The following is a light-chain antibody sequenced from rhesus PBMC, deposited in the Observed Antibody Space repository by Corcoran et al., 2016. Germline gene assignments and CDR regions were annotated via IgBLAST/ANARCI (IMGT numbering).Light chain of an antibody. CDR1: QDIGSW. CDR3: LQCSGSQFS. J-gene: IGKJ2*01. CDR2: KAS. Sequence: DIQMTQSPSSLSASIGDKVTMTCRASQDIGSWLAWYQQKPGKAPKLLIFKASSLQSGVPSRFSVSGSGTDFTLTISRLQPDGFASYSCLQCSGSQFSFGQGTKVEIE. V-gene: IGKV1-21*01.